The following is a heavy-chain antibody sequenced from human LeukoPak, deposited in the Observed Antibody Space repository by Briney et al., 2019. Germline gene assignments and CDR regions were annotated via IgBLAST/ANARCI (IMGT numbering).Heavy chain of an antibody. Sequence: PSETLSLTCTVSGYSISSGYYWGWIRQPPGKGLEWIGSIYYSGSTYYNPSLKSRVTISVDTSKNQFSLKLSSVTAADTAVYYCASGYSYGYPTRSVDYWGQGTLVTVSS. CDR1: GYSISSGYY. J-gene: IGHJ4*02. V-gene: IGHV4-38-2*02. CDR2: IYYSGST. CDR3: ASGYSYGYPTRSVDY. D-gene: IGHD5-18*01.